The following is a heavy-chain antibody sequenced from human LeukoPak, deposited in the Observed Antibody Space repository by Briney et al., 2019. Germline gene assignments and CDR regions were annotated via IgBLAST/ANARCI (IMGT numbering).Heavy chain of an antibody. CDR1: GFTFSSYS. CDR2: ISSSSSYI. CDR3: ARDVHGGAFDY. V-gene: IGHV3-21*01. Sequence: GGSLRLSCAASGFTFSSYSMNWVRQAPGKGLEWVSSISSSSSYIYYADSVKGRFTISRDNAMNSLFLQMNSLRAEDTAVYYCARDVHGGAFDYWGQGTLVTVSS. J-gene: IGHJ4*02. D-gene: IGHD4-23*01.